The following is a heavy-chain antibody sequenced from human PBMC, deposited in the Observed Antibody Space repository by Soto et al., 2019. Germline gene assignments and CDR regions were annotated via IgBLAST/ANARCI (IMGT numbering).Heavy chain of an antibody. J-gene: IGHJ6*03. V-gene: IGHV4-59*01. D-gene: IGHD1-20*01. CDR1: GGSISSYY. CDR3: ARDRGYGEPNLYNWNYYYYYYMDV. CDR2: IYYSGST. Sequence: QVQLQESGPGLVKPSETLSLTCTVSGGSISSYYWSWIRQPPGKGLEWIGYIYYSGSTNYNPSLKSRVTISVDTSKNQFSLKLSSVTAADTAVYYCARDRGYGEPNLYNWNYYYYYYMDVWGKGTTVTVSS.